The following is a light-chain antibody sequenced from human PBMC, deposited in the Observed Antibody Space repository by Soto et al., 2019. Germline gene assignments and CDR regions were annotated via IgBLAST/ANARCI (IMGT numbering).Light chain of an antibody. CDR3: QQYGEYQMYT. Sequence: DIQMTQSRSTRSASVGDRVTITCRDSQSIGTWLAWYQQKPGKAPKLLIYDASTLESGVPSRFSRSGPGTDFTLIISRLEQHDFSSYGCQQYGEYQMYTFGHGPQL. CDR2: DAS. CDR1: QSIGTW. J-gene: IGKJ2*01. V-gene: IGKV1-5*01.